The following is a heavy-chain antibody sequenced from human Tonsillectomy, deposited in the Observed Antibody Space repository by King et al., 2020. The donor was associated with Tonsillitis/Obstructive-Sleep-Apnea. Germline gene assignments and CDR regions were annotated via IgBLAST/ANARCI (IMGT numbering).Heavy chain of an antibody. CDR2: INPNSGGT. Sequence: QLVQSGAEVKKPGASVKVSCKASGYTFTGYYMHWVRQAPGQGLEWMGWINPNSGGTNYAQKFQGWVTMTRDTSISTAYMELSRLGSDDTAVYYCARAIRGVVVVPAAIPNWFDPWGQGTLVTVSS. D-gene: IGHD2-2*02. J-gene: IGHJ5*02. CDR3: ARAIRGVVVVPAAIPNWFDP. CDR1: GYTFTGYY. V-gene: IGHV1-2*04.